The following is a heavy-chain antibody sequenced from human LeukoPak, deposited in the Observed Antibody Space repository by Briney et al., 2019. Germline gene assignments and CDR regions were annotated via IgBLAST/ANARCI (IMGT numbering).Heavy chain of an antibody. J-gene: IGHJ6*03. D-gene: IGHD3-10*01. Sequence: GGSLRLTCAACGFTFSSYGMHWVRQTPGKGLEWVAFTRFGGSNKYYADSVKGGFTISRDNYKNTLYLQMNSVRSEATAVYYCAKAYGSGSYYPYYYYYYMDVWGKGTTVTVSS. CDR2: TRFGGSNK. CDR3: AKAYGSGSYYPYYYYYYMDV. CDR1: GFTFSSYG. V-gene: IGHV3-30*02.